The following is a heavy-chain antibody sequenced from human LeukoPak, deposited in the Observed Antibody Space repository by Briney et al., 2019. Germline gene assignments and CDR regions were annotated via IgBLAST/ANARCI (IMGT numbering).Heavy chain of an antibody. CDR2: ISAYNGNT. J-gene: IGHJ3*02. CDR1: GYTFTGYY. Sequence: GASVKVSCKASGYTFTGYYMHWVRQAPGQGLEWMGWISAYNGNTNYAQKLQGRVTMTTDTSTSTAYMELRSLRSDDTAVYYCARDSDDDYGDYSAPISAFDIWGQGTMVTVSS. V-gene: IGHV1-18*04. CDR3: ARDSDDDYGDYSAPISAFDI. D-gene: IGHD4-17*01.